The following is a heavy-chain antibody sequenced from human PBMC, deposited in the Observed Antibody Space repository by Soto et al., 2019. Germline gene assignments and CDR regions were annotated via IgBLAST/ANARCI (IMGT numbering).Heavy chain of an antibody. D-gene: IGHD3-10*01. CDR2: IYWDDDK. J-gene: IGHJ4*02. V-gene: IGHV2-5*02. CDR3: AHTAQKYGSGSYYNVDFDF. Sequence: QITLKESGPTLVKPTQTLTLTCTFSGFSLSTSGVGVGWIRQPPGKALEWLALIYWDDDKRYSPSLKSRLTITKDTSKNRVVLTMTNMDPVDTATYYCAHTAQKYGSGSYYNVDFDFWGQGTLVTVSS. CDR1: GFSLSTSGVG.